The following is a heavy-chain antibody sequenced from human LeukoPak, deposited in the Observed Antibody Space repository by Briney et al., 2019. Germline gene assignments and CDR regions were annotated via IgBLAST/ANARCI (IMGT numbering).Heavy chain of an antibody. Sequence: PGGSLRLSCAASGFTFSSYAMSWVRQAPGNGLEWVSAISGSGGSTYYADSVKGRFTISRDNSKTTLYLQMNSLRAEDTAVYYCAKEGYSVYEGNFDYWGQGTLVTVSS. D-gene: IGHD5/OR15-5a*01. CDR1: GFTFSSYA. CDR3: AKEGYSVYEGNFDY. V-gene: IGHV3-23*01. J-gene: IGHJ4*02. CDR2: ISGSGGST.